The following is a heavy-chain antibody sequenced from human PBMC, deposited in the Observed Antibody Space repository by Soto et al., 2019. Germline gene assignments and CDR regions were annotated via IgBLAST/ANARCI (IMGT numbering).Heavy chain of an antibody. J-gene: IGHJ6*03. Sequence: VSGPTLVNPTQTLTLTCTFSGFSLSTSGMCVSWIRQPPGKALEWLARIDWDDDKYYSTSLKTRLTISKDTSKNRVVLTMTNMDPVDTATYYCARIFWGYGDADDLRRVDYYYYYMDVWGKGTTVTVSS. CDR1: GFSLSTSGMC. D-gene: IGHD4-17*01. CDR2: IDWDDDK. V-gene: IGHV2-70*11. CDR3: ARIFWGYGDADDLRRVDYYYYYMDV.